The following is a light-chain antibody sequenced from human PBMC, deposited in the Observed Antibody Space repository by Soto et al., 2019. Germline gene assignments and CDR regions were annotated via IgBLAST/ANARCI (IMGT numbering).Light chain of an antibody. CDR2: GVS. Sequence: EIVLTQSPGTLSLSPGEKATLSCRASQSVGDTFLSWYQQKPGLAPRLLIYGVSNRATGIPDRFSGSGSGTDFILTISRLEPEDFAVYYCQQYRDSWSFGQGTKVDIK. V-gene: IGKV3-20*01. CDR1: QSVGDTF. J-gene: IGKJ1*01. CDR3: QQYRDSWS.